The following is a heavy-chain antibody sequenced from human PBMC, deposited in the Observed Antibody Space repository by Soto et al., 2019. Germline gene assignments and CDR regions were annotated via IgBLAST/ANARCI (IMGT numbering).Heavy chain of an antibody. Sequence: SETLSLTCTVSGGSIDSSNWWTWARQPPGKGLEWIGEISRTGSTNYNPSLRGRVTMSVDRSNNQFFLKVNSVIAADTAVYYCSKSHSMDPSCQGILLTVST. CDR3: SKSHSMDP. J-gene: IGHJ5*02. V-gene: IGHV4-4*02. CDR1: GGSIDSSNW. CDR2: ISRTGST. D-gene: IGHD2-2*01.